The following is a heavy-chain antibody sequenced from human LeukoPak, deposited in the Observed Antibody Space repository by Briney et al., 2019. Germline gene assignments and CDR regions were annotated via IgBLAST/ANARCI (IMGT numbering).Heavy chain of an antibody. Sequence: SETLSLTCTVSGGSISSGSYYWSWIRQPPGKGLEWIGRIYTSGSTNYNPSLKSRVTISVDTSKNQFSLKLSSVTAADTAVYYCARERETYDFWSGYTYAFDIWGQGTMVTVSS. V-gene: IGHV4-61*02. D-gene: IGHD3-3*01. CDR1: GGSISSGSYY. CDR2: IYTSGST. J-gene: IGHJ3*02. CDR3: ARERETYDFWSGYTYAFDI.